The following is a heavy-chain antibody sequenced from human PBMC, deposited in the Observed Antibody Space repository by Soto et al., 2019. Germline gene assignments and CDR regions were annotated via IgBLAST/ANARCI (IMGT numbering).Heavy chain of an antibody. D-gene: IGHD6-19*01. CDR3: ARDQGSGWYSWFDP. J-gene: IGHJ5*02. V-gene: IGHV4-59*01. CDR2: IYYSGST. CDR1: GGSISSYY. Sequence: SETLSLTCTVSGGSISSYYWSWIRQPPGKGLEWIGYIYYSGSTNYNPSLKSRVTISVDTSKNQFSLKLSSVTAADTAVYYCARDQGSGWYSWFDPWGQGTLVTVS.